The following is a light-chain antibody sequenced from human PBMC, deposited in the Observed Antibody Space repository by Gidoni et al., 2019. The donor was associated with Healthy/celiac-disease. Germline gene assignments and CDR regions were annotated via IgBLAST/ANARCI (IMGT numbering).Light chain of an antibody. J-gene: IGKJ2*01. CDR3: QQYYSTPYT. Sequence: DIVMPQSPYSLAVSLGERATINCKSSQSVLYSSNNKNYLAWYQQKPGKPPKLLIYWASTRESGVPDRFSGSGSGTDFTLTISSLQAEDVAVYYCQQYYSTPYTFGQGTKLEIK. CDR2: WAS. CDR1: QSVLYSSNNKNY. V-gene: IGKV4-1*01.